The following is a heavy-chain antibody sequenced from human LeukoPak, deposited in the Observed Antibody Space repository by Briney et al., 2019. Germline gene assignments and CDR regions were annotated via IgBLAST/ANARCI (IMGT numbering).Heavy chain of an antibody. CDR3: ARGYSSGWYFLGSSVWDY. CDR2: INHSGST. V-gene: IGHV4-34*01. D-gene: IGHD6-19*01. J-gene: IGHJ4*02. Sequence: EPLSLTFAVYGGSFNCYYWSWIRQPPGKGVEWIGEINHSGSTNYNPSLKSRVTISVDTSKNQFSLKLSSVTAADTAVYYCARGYSSGWYFLGSSVWDYWGQGTLVTVSS. CDR1: GGSFNCYY.